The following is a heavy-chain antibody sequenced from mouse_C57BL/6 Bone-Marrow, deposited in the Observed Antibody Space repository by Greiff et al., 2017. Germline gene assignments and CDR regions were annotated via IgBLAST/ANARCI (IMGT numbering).Heavy chain of an antibody. D-gene: IGHD1-1*01. CDR2: IYPGSGST. V-gene: IGHV1-55*01. CDR1: GYTFTSYW. CDR3: ARGTTVVATDY. Sequence: QVQLQQPGAELVKPGASVKISCKASGYTFTSYWITWVKQRPGQGLEWIGDIYPGSGSTNYNEKFKSKATLTVDTSSSTAYMQLSSLTSEDSAVYYCARGTTVVATDYWGQGTTLTVSS. J-gene: IGHJ2*01.